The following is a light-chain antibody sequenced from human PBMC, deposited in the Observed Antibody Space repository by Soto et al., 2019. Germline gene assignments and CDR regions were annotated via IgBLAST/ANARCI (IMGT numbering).Light chain of an antibody. Sequence: QLVLTQSPSASASLGASVKLTCTLTSGHSNYAIAWHQQRPEKGPRFLMKLNSDGSHNKGDGVPDRFSGSSSGAERYLTISSLQSEDEADYYCQTWGADGVFGGGTKLTVL. V-gene: IGLV4-69*01. CDR2: LNSDGSH. CDR1: SGHSNYA. J-gene: IGLJ3*02. CDR3: QTWGADGV.